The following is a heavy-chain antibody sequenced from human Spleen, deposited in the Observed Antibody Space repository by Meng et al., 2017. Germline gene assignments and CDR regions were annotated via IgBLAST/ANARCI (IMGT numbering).Heavy chain of an antibody. CDR3: ARYRYSSSWYEGFDN. CDR1: GYSFDRYW. Sequence: GGSLRLSCKGSGYSFDRYWIAWVRQMAGKGLEWMGIIYPGYSYPGDSNTRYSPSFQGQVTISADRSISTAYLQWSSLQASDTAMYFCARYRYSSSWYEGFDNWGQGTLVTVSS. V-gene: IGHV5-51*01. J-gene: IGHJ4*02. CDR2: IYPGYSYPGDSNT. D-gene: IGHD6-13*01.